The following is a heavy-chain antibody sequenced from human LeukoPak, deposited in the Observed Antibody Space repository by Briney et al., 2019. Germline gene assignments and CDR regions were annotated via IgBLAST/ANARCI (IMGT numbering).Heavy chain of an antibody. V-gene: IGHV3-15*01. CDR2: IKSKIDGGIT. Sequence: GGSLRLSCGASGLTFRNAWMTWVRQAPGKGLEWVGRIKSKIDGGITDYAAPVRGRFTISRDDSKNTLFLQMNSLKSEDTAVYYCTTDHCSDTGTDCSLTLYFDYWGQGILVTVSS. CDR1: GLTFRNAW. CDR3: TTDHCSDTGTDCSLTLYFDY. D-gene: IGHD2-21*02. J-gene: IGHJ4*02.